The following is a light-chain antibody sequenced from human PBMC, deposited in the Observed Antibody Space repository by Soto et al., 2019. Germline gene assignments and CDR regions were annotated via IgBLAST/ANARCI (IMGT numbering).Light chain of an antibody. CDR3: QQCHNWSLT. CDR2: GAS. V-gene: IGKV3-15*01. J-gene: IGKJ2*01. Sequence: EIVMTQSPATLSVSPGASATLSCRASQSISSELAWYQQKPGQPPRLLIYGASTRATGVPARFTGSGSGSDFTLTISGLQSEDFAGYYCQQCHNWSLTFGQGTRLEI. CDR1: QSISSE.